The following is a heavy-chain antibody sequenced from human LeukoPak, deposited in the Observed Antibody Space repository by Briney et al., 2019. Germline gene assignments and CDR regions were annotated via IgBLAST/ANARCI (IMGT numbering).Heavy chain of an antibody. CDR1: GFTVSSTY. J-gene: IGHJ4*02. CDR3: ARDLLEWYFDY. V-gene: IGHV3-66*01. CDR2: IYSGGST. Sequence: GGSLRLSCAASGFTVSSTYMSWVRQTPGKGLEWVSVIYSGGSTYYADSVKGRFTISRDNSKNTLYLQMNSLRAEDSAVYYCARDLLEWYFDYWGQGTLVTVSS. D-gene: IGHD3-3*01.